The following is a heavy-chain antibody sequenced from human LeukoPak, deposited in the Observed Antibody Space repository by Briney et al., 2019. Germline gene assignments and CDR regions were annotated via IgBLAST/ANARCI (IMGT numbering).Heavy chain of an antibody. CDR3: ARLNSGSYEGAFDY. CDR2: ISSSGSTI. V-gene: IGHV3-48*03. D-gene: IGHD1-26*01. Sequence: GGSLRLSCAASGFTFSSYEMNWVRQAPGKGLEWVSYISSSGSTIYYADSVKGRFAISRDNAKNSLYLQMNSLRAEDTAVYYCARLNSGSYEGAFDYWGQGTLVTVSS. J-gene: IGHJ4*02. CDR1: GFTFSSYE.